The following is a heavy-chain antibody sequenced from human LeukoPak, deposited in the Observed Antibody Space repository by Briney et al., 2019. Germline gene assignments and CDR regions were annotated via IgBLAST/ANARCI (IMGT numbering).Heavy chain of an antibody. J-gene: IGHJ6*02. CDR2: FDPEDGET. V-gene: IGHV1-24*01. CDR3: ATVESAGYYGMDV. CDR1: GGTFISYA. Sequence: ASVKVSCKASGGTFISYAISWVRQAPGKGLEWMGGFDPEDGETIYAQKFQGRVTMTEDTSTDTAYMELSSLRSEDTAVYYCATVESAGYYGMDVWGQGTTVTVSS.